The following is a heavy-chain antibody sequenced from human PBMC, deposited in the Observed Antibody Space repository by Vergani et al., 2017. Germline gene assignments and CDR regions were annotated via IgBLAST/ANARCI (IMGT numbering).Heavy chain of an antibody. V-gene: IGHV3-48*01. J-gene: IGHJ4*02. CDR3: ARELRYSGYDLYYFDY. CDR2: ISSSSSTI. D-gene: IGHD5-12*01. CDR1: GFTFSSYS. Sequence: EVQLVESGGGLVQPGGSLRLSCAASGFTFSSYSMNWVRQAPGKGLEWVSYISSSSSTIYYADSVKVRFTISRDNAKNSLYLQMNSLRAEDTAVYYCARELRYSGYDLYYFDYWGQGTLVTVSS.